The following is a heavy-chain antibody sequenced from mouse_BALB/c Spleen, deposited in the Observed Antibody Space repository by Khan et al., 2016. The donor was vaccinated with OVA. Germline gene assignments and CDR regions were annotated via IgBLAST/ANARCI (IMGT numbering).Heavy chain of an antibody. CDR1: GFTFSTYG. CDR3: TRLAYYYDSEGFAY. Sequence: EVMLVESGGDLVKPGGSLKLSCAASGFTFSTYGMSWVRQTPDKRLEWVATVSTGGSYTYYPDRVKGRFTISRDNAQNTLYLQMSGLKSEDTAMFYCTRLAYYYDSEGFAYWGQGTLVTVSA. CDR2: VSTGGSYT. V-gene: IGHV5-6*01. D-gene: IGHD1-1*01. J-gene: IGHJ3*01.